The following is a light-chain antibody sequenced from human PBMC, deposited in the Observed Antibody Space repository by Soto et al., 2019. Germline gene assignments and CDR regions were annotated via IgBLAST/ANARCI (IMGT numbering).Light chain of an antibody. J-gene: IGKJ2*01. CDR2: DAS. Sequence: EIVLTQSPGTVSLSPGERATLSCRASQSIISNFLAWYQQKPGQAPRLLIYDASKRATGIPARFSGSGSGTDFTLTISGLEPEDSAVYYCQQCFHSPRTFGQGTKLEIK. CDR1: QSIISNF. V-gene: IGKV3-20*01. CDR3: QQCFHSPRT.